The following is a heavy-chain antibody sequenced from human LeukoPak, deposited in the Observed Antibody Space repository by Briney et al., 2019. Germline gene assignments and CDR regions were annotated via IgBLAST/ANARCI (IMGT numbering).Heavy chain of an antibody. CDR1: GFTFSNAW. J-gene: IGHJ6*02. V-gene: IGHV3-15*01. D-gene: IGHD5-24*01. CDR3: TEMTTSTRYYYYGMDV. CDR2: IKSKTDGGTT. Sequence: GGSLRLSCAASGFTFSNAWMSWVRQAPGEGLEWVGRIKSKTDGGTTDYAAPVKGRFTISRDDSKNTLYLQMNSLKTEDTAVYYCTEMTTSTRYYYYGMDVWGQGTTVTVSS.